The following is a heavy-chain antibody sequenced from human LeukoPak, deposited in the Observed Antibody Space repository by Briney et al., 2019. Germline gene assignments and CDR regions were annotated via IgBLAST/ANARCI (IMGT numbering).Heavy chain of an antibody. J-gene: IGHJ4*02. CDR1: GFTFSGSA. D-gene: IGHD4-17*01. Sequence: GGSLRPSCAASGFTFSGSAIHWVRQASGKGLEWVGRIRSKVNNYATEYAASVRGRFTISRDDSKNTAYLQMNSLKIEDTAVYYCARPYADLGGDFDHWGQGTLVTVSS. V-gene: IGHV3-73*01. CDR3: ARPYADLGGDFDH. CDR2: IRSKVNNYAT.